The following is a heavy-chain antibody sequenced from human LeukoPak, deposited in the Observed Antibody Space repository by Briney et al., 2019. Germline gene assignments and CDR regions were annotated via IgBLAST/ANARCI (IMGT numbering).Heavy chain of an antibody. Sequence: GGSLRLSCAASGFTHGMHWVRQAPGKGLEWVAFIWSDGINKNYADSVKGRFTISRDNSKNTLYLEMNGLRAEDTAVYYCAIDFWSGFDSWGRGILVTVSS. CDR3: AIDFWSGFDS. CDR1: GFTHG. CDR2: IWSDGINK. J-gene: IGHJ4*02. D-gene: IGHD3-3*01. V-gene: IGHV3-30*02.